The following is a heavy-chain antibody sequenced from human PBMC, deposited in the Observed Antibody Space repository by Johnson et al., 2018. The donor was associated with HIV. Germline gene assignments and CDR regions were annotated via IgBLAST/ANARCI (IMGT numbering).Heavy chain of an antibody. Sequence: VQLVESGGGVVLPGGSLRLSCAASGFTFDDYGMSWVRQAPGKGLEWVSGINWNGGSTGYADSVKGRFTISRDNAKNSLYLQMNSLRAEDTAVYYCAREQYGGNSNAGDGFDIWGQGTMVTVSS. CDR3: AREQYGGNSNAGDGFDI. D-gene: IGHD4-23*01. J-gene: IGHJ3*02. CDR2: INWNGGST. V-gene: IGHV3-20*04. CDR1: GFTFDDYG.